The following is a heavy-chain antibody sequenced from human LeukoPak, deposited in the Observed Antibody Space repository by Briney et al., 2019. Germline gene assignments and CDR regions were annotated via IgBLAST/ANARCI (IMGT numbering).Heavy chain of an antibody. J-gene: IGHJ3*02. CDR2: IYYSGST. CDR3: ARVASGYDVFDI. D-gene: IGHD3-3*01. V-gene: IGHV4-61*01. CDR1: GGSVSRGSYY. Sequence: LETLSLTCTVSGGSVSRGSYYWSWIRQPPGKGREWIGYIYYSGSTNYNPSLKSRVTISVDTSKNQFSLKLSSVTDADTAVFYCARVASGYDVFDIWGQGTMVTVSS.